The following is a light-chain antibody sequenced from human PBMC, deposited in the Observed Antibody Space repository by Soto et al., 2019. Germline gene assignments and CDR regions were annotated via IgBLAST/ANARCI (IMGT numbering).Light chain of an antibody. J-gene: IGKJ1*01. CDR2: EAS. CDR1: QSISSW. CDR3: KQYDRYSWT. V-gene: IGKV1-5*01. Sequence: IQVTQTPTNRSAAGGDRVTGTCRASQSISSWLAWYQQKPGKAHKLLIYEASILESGDQSKFSGIRSGTEFTLTIRSLQPDDFATYFCKQYDRYSWTFGQGTKVDI.